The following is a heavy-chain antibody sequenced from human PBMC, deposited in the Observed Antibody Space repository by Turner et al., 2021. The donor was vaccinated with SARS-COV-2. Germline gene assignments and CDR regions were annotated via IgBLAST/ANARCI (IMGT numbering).Heavy chain of an antibody. V-gene: IGHV4-39*01. D-gene: IGHD3-3*01. Sequence: QLQLVESGPGLVKPPETLSLTCTVSGGSVSSSRYYWGWIRQPPGKGLEWIGSIYYSGTTYYNPSLKSRVTISVDTSKNQFSLKLSSVTAADTAVYYCARLDYDVWSGYYTGWFDPWGQGTLVTVSS. CDR1: GGSVSSSRYY. CDR3: ARLDYDVWSGYYTGWFDP. CDR2: IYYSGTT. J-gene: IGHJ5*02.